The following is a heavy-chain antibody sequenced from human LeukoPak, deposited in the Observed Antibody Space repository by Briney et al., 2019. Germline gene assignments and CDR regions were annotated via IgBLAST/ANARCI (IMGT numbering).Heavy chain of an antibody. D-gene: IGHD6-6*01. Sequence: GGSLRLSCAASGFTFSSYSMNWVRQAPGKGLEWVSYISSSSSTIYYADSVEGRFTISRDNAKNSLYLQMNSLRAEDTAVYYCARDLLAARPGYWGQGTLVTVSS. CDR2: ISSSSSTI. CDR3: ARDLLAARPGY. J-gene: IGHJ4*02. CDR1: GFTFSSYS. V-gene: IGHV3-48*01.